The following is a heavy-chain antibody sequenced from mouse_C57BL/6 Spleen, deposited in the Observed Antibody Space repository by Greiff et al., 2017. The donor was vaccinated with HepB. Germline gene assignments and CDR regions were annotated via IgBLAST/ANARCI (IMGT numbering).Heavy chain of an antibody. J-gene: IGHJ1*03. Sequence: PPPQSVASLSTHGPSFQLSCKASASPFTSYGTSWVKQRTGQGIEWIGEIYPRSGNTYYNEKFKGKATLTADKSSSTAYMELRSLTSEDSAVYFCARGTGTGYFDVWGTGTTVTVSS. CDR3: ARGTGTGYFDV. CDR1: ASPFTSYG. D-gene: IGHD4-1*01. CDR2: IYPRSGNT. V-gene: IGHV1-81*01.